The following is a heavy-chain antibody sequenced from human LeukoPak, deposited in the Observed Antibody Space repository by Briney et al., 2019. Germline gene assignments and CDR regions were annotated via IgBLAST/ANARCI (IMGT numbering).Heavy chain of an antibody. CDR3: ARDTFQPGRIDC. Sequence: KSGGSLRLSCAASAFTFSLYAMNWVRHAPGKGLEWVSYINDVSGDIHYADSVRGRFTISRDNAKNTLYLQMNSLRAEDTAVYYCARDTFQPGRIDCWGQGTLVIVSS. CDR1: AFTFSLYA. D-gene: IGHD1-14*01. CDR2: INDVSGDI. V-gene: IGHV3-21*05. J-gene: IGHJ4*02.